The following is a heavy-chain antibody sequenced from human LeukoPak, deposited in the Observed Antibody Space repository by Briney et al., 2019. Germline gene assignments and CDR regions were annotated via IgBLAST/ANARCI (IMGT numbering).Heavy chain of an antibody. CDR1: GYTLTELS. J-gene: IGHJ4*02. D-gene: IGHD1-26*01. CDR2: FDPEDGET. Sequence: ASVKVSCKVSGYTLTELSMHSVRQAPGKGVEWMGGFDPEDGETIYAQKFQGRVTMTEDTSTDTAYMELSSLRSEETAVYYCATWDPFVGATGEFDYWGQGTLVTASS. V-gene: IGHV1-24*01. CDR3: ATWDPFVGATGEFDY.